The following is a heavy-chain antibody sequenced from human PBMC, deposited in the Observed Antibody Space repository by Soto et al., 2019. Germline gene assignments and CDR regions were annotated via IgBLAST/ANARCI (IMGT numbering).Heavy chain of an antibody. J-gene: IGHJ6*02. CDR1: GFTFSDYY. V-gene: IGHV3-11*01. CDR2: ISSSGSTI. CDR3: ARGGEIQLWHYYGMDV. D-gene: IGHD5-18*01. Sequence: GGSLRLSCAASGFTFSDYYMSWIRQAPGKGLEWVSDISSSGSTIYYADSVKGRFTISRDNAKNLLYLQINSLRAEDTAVYYCARGGEIQLWHYYGMDVWGQGTTVTVSS.